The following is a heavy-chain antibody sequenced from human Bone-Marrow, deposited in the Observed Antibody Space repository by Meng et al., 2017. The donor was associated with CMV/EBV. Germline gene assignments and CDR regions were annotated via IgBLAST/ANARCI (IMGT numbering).Heavy chain of an antibody. CDR3: AKDRPRNRIIFDY. CDR1: GFTFSSYS. CDR2: ISRSSSTI. J-gene: IGHJ4*02. D-gene: IGHD1-14*01. Sequence: GESLKISCAASGFTFSSYSMNWVRQAPGKGLEWVSYISRSSSTIYYADSVKGRFTISRDNAKNSLFLQMNSLRADDTDVYYRAKDRPRNRIIFDYWGQGTLVTVSS. V-gene: IGHV3-48*04.